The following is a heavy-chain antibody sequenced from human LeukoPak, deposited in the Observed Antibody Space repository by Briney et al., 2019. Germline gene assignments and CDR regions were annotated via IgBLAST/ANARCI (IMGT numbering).Heavy chain of an antibody. V-gene: IGHV4-31*03. Sequence: SETLSLTCTVSGGSMSSGDYYWSWIRQHPGKGLEWIGYIYYSGSTYYNPSLESRVTISVDTSKNQFSLKLSSVTAADTAVYYCARDKGEGSGAFDIWGQGTMVTVSS. J-gene: IGHJ3*02. CDR2: IYYSGST. D-gene: IGHD3-10*01. CDR3: ARDKGEGSGAFDI. CDR1: GGSMSSGDYY.